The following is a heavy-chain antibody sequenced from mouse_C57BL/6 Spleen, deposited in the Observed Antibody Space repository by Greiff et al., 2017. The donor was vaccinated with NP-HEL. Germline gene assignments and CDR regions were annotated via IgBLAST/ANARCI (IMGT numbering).Heavy chain of an antibody. CDR2: IWSGGST. CDR3: ARNSDDCFAY. V-gene: IGHV2-2*01. Sequence: QVQLKESGPGLVQPSQSLSITCTVSGFSLTSYGVHWVRQSPGKGLEWLGVIWSGGSTDYNAAFISRLSISKDNSKSQVFFKMNSLQADDTAIYYCARNSDDCFAYWGQGTLVTVSA. CDR1: GFSLTSYG. J-gene: IGHJ3*01.